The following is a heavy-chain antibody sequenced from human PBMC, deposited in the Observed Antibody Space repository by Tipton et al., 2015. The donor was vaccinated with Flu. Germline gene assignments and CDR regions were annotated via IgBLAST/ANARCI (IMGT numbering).Heavy chain of an antibody. CDR1: GYSISSGYY. Sequence: LRLSCAVSGYSISSGYYWGWIRQPPGKGLEWIGSIYHSGSTYYNPSLKSRVTISVDTSKNQFSLKLSSVTAADTAVYYCAREGVVGAISDPYYYGMDVWGQGTTVTVSS. J-gene: IGHJ6*02. V-gene: IGHV4-38-2*02. D-gene: IGHD1-26*01. CDR2: IYHSGST. CDR3: AREGVVGAISDPYYYGMDV.